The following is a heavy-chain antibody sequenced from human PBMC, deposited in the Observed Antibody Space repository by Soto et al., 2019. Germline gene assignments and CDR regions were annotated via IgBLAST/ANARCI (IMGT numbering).Heavy chain of an antibody. V-gene: IGHV3-66*01. J-gene: IGHJ3*02. D-gene: IGHD3-22*01. CDR2: SNSGGST. Sequence: EVQLVESGGGLVQPGGSLRLSCAASGITVSSNYMSWVRQAPGKGLEWVSVSNSGGSTYYEGSVKGRFTISGDNSQNTLKIQLSSLRAEDTAVYCCSRELRPGTYYYFAFDIWGQGTMVTVSS. CDR3: SRELRPGTYYYFAFDI. CDR1: GITVSSNY.